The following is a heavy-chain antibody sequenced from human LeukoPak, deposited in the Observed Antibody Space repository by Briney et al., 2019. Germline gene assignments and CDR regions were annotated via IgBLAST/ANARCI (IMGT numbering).Heavy chain of an antibody. D-gene: IGHD3-10*01. CDR2: INPNSGGT. V-gene: IGHV1-2*02. CDR3: ARGHVYRLLWFGGSPYYFDY. J-gene: IGHJ4*02. CDR1: GYTFTGYY. Sequence: ASVKVSCKASGYTFTGYYMHWVRQAPGQGLEWMGWINPNSGGTNYAQKFQGRVTMTRDTSISTAYMELSRLRSDDTAVYYCARGHVYRLLWFGGSPYYFDYWGRGTLVTVSS.